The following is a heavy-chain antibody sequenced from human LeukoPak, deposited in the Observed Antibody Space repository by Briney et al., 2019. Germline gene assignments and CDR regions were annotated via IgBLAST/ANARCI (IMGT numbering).Heavy chain of an antibody. CDR3: ARDRGDCSGGSCYDYYYYGMDV. D-gene: IGHD2-15*01. J-gene: IGHJ6*02. CDR2: ISSSSSTI. V-gene: IGHV3-48*02. Sequence: PGGSLRLSCAASGFTFSSYSMNWVRQAPGKGLEWVSYISSSSSTIYYADSVKGRFTISRDNAKNSLYLQMNSLRDKDTAVYYCARDRGDCSGGSCYDYYYYGMDVWGQGTTVTVSS. CDR1: GFTFSSYS.